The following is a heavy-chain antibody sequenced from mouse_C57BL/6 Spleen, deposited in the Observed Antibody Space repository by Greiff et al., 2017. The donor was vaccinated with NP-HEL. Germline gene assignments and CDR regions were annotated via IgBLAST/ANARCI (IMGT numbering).Heavy chain of an antibody. CDR1: GFNIKDDY. J-gene: IGHJ3*01. CDR3: TSYGRAY. V-gene: IGHV14-4*01. D-gene: IGHD1-1*01. Sequence: EVQRVESGAELVRPGASVKLSCTASGFNIKDDYMHWVKQRPEQGLEWIGWIDPENGDTEYASKFQGKATITADTSSNTAYLQLSSLTSEDTAVYYCTSYGRAYWGQGTLVTVSA. CDR2: IDPENGDT.